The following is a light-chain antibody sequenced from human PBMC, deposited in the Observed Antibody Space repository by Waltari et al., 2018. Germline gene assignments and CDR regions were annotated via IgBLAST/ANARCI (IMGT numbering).Light chain of an antibody. CDR1: QGISSW. J-gene: IGKJ3*01. V-gene: IGKV1-12*01. CDR2: AAA. Sequence: DIQMTQSPSSVSASVGDRVTITCRASQGISSWLAWYQQKPGKAPQLLIYAAASLQSGVPSRFSSSGSGTDFTLIISILQPEDFATYYCQQGNTFPPNFGPGTKVEMK. CDR3: QQGNTFPPN.